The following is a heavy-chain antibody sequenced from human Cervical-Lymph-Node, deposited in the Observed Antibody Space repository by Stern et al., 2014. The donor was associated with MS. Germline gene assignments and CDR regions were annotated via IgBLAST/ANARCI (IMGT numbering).Heavy chain of an antibody. D-gene: IGHD2-2*01. V-gene: IGHV3-33*01. Sequence: VQLLESGGGVVQPGRSLRLSCAASGFTFSSYGMHWVRQAPGKGLEWVAVIWYDGSNKYYADSVKGRFTISRDNSKNTLYLQMNSLRAEDTAVYYCARELLPAEDYYYGMDVWGQGTTVTVSS. CDR2: IWYDGSNK. J-gene: IGHJ6*02. CDR1: GFTFSSYG. CDR3: ARELLPAEDYYYGMDV.